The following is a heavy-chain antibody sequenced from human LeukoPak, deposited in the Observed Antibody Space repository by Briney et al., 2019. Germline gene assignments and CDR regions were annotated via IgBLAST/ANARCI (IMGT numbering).Heavy chain of an antibody. CDR2: INPNSGGT. CDR1: GYTFTGYY. Sequence: VASVKVSCKASGYTFTGYYMHWVRQAPGQGLEWMGWINPNSGGTNYAQKFQGRVTMTRDTSISTAYMELSRLRSDDMAVYYCARRGTYYYYYMDVWGKGTTVTVSS. V-gene: IGHV1-2*02. CDR3: ARRGTYYYYYMDV. D-gene: IGHD3-16*01. J-gene: IGHJ6*03.